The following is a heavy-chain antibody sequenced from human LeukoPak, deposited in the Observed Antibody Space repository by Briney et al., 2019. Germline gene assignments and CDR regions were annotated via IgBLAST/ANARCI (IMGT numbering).Heavy chain of an antibody. V-gene: IGHV1-2*02. CDR2: IYPNSGGT. J-gene: IGHJ5*02. CDR1: GYTFTGYY. D-gene: IGHD6-6*01. CDR3: ARTAFPSSPSLDP. Sequence: ASVRVSCKASGYTFTGYYMHWVRPAPGQGLEWMGWIYPNSGGTNYAQNFQSRVTMTRDTSISTAYMELSRLRSDDTAIYYCARTAFPSSPSLDPWGQRTMVSVSS.